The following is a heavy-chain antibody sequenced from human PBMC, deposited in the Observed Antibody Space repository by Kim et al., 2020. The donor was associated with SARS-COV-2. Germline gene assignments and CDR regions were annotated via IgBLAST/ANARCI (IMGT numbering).Heavy chain of an antibody. J-gene: IGHJ5*02. D-gene: IGHD6-13*01. CDR2: IKQDGSEK. V-gene: IGHV3-7*03. CDR3: AREWVIAAAGSHWFDP. CDR1: GFTFSSYW. Sequence: GGSLRLSCAASGFTFSSYWMSWVRQAPGKGLEWVANIKQDGSEKYYVDSVKGRFTISRDNAKNSLYLQMNSLRAEDTAVYYCAREWVIAAAGSHWFDPWGQGTLVTVSS.